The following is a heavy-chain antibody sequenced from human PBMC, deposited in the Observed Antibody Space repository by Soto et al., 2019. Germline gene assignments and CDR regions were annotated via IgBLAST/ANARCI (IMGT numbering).Heavy chain of an antibody. J-gene: IGHJ4*02. V-gene: IGHV1-69*02. CDR2: VLPFLDIT. CDR1: GGTFSIYT. D-gene: IGHD6-13*01. CDR3: ARDRDNSNWPNFDS. Sequence: QVQLVQSGSEVKKPGSSVRVSCKTSGGTFSIYTISWVRQAPGQGLEWMGRVLPFLDITSYSQRFQGRVTIPADRSTTTAYMELRSLRSEDTAVYYCARDRDNSNWPNFDSWGQGTLVTVSS.